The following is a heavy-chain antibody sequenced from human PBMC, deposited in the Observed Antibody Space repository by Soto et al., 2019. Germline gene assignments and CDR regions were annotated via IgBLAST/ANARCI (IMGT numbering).Heavy chain of an antibody. CDR3: ARALVRNYVKGWFDP. J-gene: IGHJ5*02. D-gene: IGHD1-7*01. CDR1: GGSITTYY. CDR2: IYYSGST. Sequence: PSETLSLTCAVSGGSITTYYWNWIRQPPGKGLEWIGQIYYSGSTKYNPSLKSRLTMSVDTSKKQFSLTLRSVTAADTAVYYCARALVRNYVKGWFDPWGQGTQVTVAS. V-gene: IGHV4-59*12.